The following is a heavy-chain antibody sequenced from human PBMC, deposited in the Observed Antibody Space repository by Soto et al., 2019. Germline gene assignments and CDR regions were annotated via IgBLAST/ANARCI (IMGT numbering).Heavy chain of an antibody. Sequence: GGSLRLSCAASGFTFSSYAMSWVRQAPGKGLGWVSAISGSGGSTYYADSVKGRFTISRDNSKNTLYLQMNSLRAEDTAVYYCAKEGGSSSAYDYSYGMDVWGQGTTVTVSS. CDR3: AKEGGSSSAYDYSYGMDV. CDR1: GFTFSSYA. V-gene: IGHV3-23*01. J-gene: IGHJ6*02. D-gene: IGHD6-6*01. CDR2: ISGSGGST.